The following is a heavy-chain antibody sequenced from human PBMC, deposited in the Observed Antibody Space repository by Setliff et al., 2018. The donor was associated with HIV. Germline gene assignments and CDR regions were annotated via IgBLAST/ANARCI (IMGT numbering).Heavy chain of an antibody. D-gene: IGHD3-10*01. J-gene: IGHJ4*02. Sequence: GASVKVSCKTSGDTFTSYDTNWVRQAAGHGLEWMGWMTPYSGNTGYAQKFQGRVTMTRDTSISTAYMELSRLRSDDTAVYYCARSVLLWFGELHFDHWGQGTLVTVSS. V-gene: IGHV1-8*02. CDR3: ARSVLLWFGELHFDH. CDR1: GDTFTSYD. CDR2: MTPYSGNT.